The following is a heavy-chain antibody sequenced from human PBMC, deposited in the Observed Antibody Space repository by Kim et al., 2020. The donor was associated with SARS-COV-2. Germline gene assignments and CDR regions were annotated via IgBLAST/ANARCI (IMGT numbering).Heavy chain of an antibody. J-gene: IGHJ4*02. D-gene: IGHD3-10*01. CDR3: LAEIGSRSFDH. Sequence: GGSLRLSCAASGFTFSAHALHWVRQAPGKGLEWVSLIAYDGSHISCPDSVKGRFIISRDNTKSTLYLQMNSLRPEDTAVYYCLAEIGSRSFDHWIQGTLVTVPA. CDR2: IAYDGSHI. V-gene: IGHV3-30*04. CDR1: GFTFSAHA.